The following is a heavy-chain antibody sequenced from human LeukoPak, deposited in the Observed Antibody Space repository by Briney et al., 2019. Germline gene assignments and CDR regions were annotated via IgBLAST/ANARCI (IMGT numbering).Heavy chain of an antibody. J-gene: IGHJ4*02. Sequence: ASVKVSCKASGYTFTGYYMHWVRQAPGQGLEWMGWINPNSGGTNYAQKFQGRVTMTRDTSISTAYMELSRLRSDDTAVYYCATGAYYDILTGYPAMGYWGQGTLVTVSS. CDR3: ATGAYYDILTGYPAMGY. D-gene: IGHD3-9*01. CDR2: INPNSGGT. V-gene: IGHV1-2*02. CDR1: GYTFTGYY.